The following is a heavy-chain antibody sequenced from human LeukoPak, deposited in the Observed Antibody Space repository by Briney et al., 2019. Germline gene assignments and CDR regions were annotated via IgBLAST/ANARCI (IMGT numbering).Heavy chain of an antibody. CDR2: ITPMFGTS. CDR1: GGTFSRHT. Sequence: SVKVSCKASGGTFSRHTISWVRQSPGQGLEWMGGITPMFGTSNYAQKFRGRVTITADESTSTAYMELSSLRSEDTAVYYCARDVTNIVVVPAAIWFDPWGQGTLVTVSS. J-gene: IGHJ5*02. D-gene: IGHD2-2*01. CDR3: ARDVTNIVVVPAAIWFDP. V-gene: IGHV1-69*13.